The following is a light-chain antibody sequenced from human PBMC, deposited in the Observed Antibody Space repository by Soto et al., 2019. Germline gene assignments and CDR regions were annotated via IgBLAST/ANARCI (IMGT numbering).Light chain of an antibody. CDR2: TSS. CDR1: RSVRSN. V-gene: IGKV3-15*01. Sequence: EVVMTQSPATLYVSPGERAALSCKASRSVRSNLAWYQQKPGQAPRILIYTSSSRATDIPARFSGSGSGTEFTLTISSLQSEDLAVYYCQQYNEWPFTFGQGTKLDIK. J-gene: IGKJ2*01. CDR3: QQYNEWPFT.